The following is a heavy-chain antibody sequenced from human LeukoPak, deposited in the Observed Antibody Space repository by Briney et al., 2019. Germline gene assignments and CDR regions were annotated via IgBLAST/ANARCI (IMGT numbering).Heavy chain of an antibody. CDR1: GYTFTGYY. D-gene: IGHD3-10*01. CDR3: ARDRDKRITQDAFDI. J-gene: IGHJ3*02. V-gene: IGHV1-2*02. Sequence: ASVKVSCKASGYTFTGYYMHWVRQAPGQGLEWMGWINPNSGGTNYAQKFQGRVTMTRDTSISTAHMELSRLRSDDTAVYYCARDRDKRITQDAFDIWGQGTMVTVSS. CDR2: INPNSGGT.